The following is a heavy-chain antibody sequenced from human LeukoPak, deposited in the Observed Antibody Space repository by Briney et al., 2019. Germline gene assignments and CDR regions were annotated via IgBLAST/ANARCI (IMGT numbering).Heavy chain of an antibody. Sequence: GGSLRLSCAASGFTVSSNYMSWVRQAPGKGLEWVSAISGSGGTTYYADSVKGRFTISRDNAKNSLYLQMNSLRAEDTAVYYCARPHYYDSSGYYPWGQGTLVTVSS. CDR3: ARPHYYDSSGYYP. V-gene: IGHV3-21*01. CDR2: ISGSGGTT. CDR1: GFTVSSNY. J-gene: IGHJ5*02. D-gene: IGHD3-22*01.